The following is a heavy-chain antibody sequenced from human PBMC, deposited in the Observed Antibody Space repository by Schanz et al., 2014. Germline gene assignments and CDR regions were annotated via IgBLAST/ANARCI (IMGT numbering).Heavy chain of an antibody. CDR3: AKARRKSNCSGGRCFHYSYYGMDV. D-gene: IGHD2-15*01. J-gene: IGHJ6*02. V-gene: IGHV3-23*01. CDR1: GFTFSSYA. Sequence: EVQLLESGGGLVQPGGSLRLSCAASGFTFSSYAMSWVRQAPGKGLEWVSAISGSGGSTYYADSVKGRFTMSRDNSENTLYLQMNSLRTEDTAVYYCAKARRKSNCSGGRCFHYSYYGMDVWGQGTTVTVSS. CDR2: ISGSGGST.